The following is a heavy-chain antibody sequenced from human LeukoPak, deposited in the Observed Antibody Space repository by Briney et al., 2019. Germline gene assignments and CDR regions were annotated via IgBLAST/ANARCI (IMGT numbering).Heavy chain of an antibody. Sequence: PSETRSLTCTVSGGSISSYCWSWIRQPPGKGLEWIGYIYYSGSTNYNPSLKSRVTISVDTSKNQFSLKLSSVTAADTAVYYCARDRVAAAGDYYYYGMDVWGQGTTVTVSS. J-gene: IGHJ6*02. CDR2: IYYSGST. CDR3: ARDRVAAAGDYYYYGMDV. CDR1: GGSISSYC. V-gene: IGHV4-59*01. D-gene: IGHD6-13*01.